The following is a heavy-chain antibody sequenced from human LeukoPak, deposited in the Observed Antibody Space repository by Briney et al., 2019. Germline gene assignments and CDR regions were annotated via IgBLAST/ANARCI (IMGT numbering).Heavy chain of an antibody. Sequence: ASVKVSCKASRYTFTSYDINWVRQATGQGLEWMGWMNPNSGNTGYAQKFQGRVTMTRNTSISTAYMELSSLRSEDTAVYYCARTKSRWLQIRGAFDIWGQGTMVTVSS. V-gene: IGHV1-8*01. D-gene: IGHD5-24*01. CDR2: MNPNSGNT. CDR1: RYTFTSYD. CDR3: ARTKSRWLQIRGAFDI. J-gene: IGHJ3*02.